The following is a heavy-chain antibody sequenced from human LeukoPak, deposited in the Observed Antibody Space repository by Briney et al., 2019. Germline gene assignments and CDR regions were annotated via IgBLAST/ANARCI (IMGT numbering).Heavy chain of an antibody. CDR1: GFTFSSYG. CDR2: IRYDGSNK. D-gene: IGHD2-2*01. Sequence: PGGSLRPSCAASGFTFSSYGMHWVRQAPGKGLEWVAFIRYDGSNKYYADSVKGRFTISRDNSKNTLYLQMNSLRAEDTAVYYCAKVLSVVPAARLLHFDYWGQGTLVTVSS. CDR3: AKVLSVVPAARLLHFDY. J-gene: IGHJ4*02. V-gene: IGHV3-30*02.